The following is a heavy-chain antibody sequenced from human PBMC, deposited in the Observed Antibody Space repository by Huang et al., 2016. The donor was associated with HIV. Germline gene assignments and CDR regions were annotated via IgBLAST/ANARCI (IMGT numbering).Heavy chain of an antibody. J-gene: IGHJ4*02. V-gene: IGHV4-39*01. Sequence: QLQLQESGPRLVKPSETLSLTCTVSGGSISSSNYYWGWIRQPPGKGLEWIGSIYYSGGTYYNPSLKSRVTISVDTSKNQFSLKLGSVTAADTAVYYCATHSRRSLEWSTFDYWGQGTLVTVSS. CDR2: IYYSGGT. CDR3: ATHSRRSLEWSTFDY. D-gene: IGHD3-3*01. CDR1: GGSISSSNYY.